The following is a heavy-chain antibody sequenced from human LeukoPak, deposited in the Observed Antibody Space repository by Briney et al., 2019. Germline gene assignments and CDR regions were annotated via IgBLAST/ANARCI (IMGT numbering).Heavy chain of an antibody. CDR2: IYSGGST. CDR3: ARSSSSSWFYYFDH. V-gene: IGHV3-53*01. CDR1: GFTVSSNF. D-gene: IGHD6-6*01. J-gene: IGHJ4*02. Sequence: VGSLRLSCAASGFTVSSNFMSWVRQAPGKGLEWVSIIYSGGSTYHADSVKGRFTISRDNSKNTLYLQMNSLRAEDTAVYYCARSSSSSWFYYFDHWGQGTLVTVPS.